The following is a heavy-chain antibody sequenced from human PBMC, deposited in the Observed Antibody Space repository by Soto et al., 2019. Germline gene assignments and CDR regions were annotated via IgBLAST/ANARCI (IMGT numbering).Heavy chain of an antibody. Sequence: QVQLVESGGCVVQPGRSMRLSCAASGFTFSSYAMHWVRQAPGKGLEWVAVISYDGSNKYYADSVKGRFTISRDNSKNTLYLQMNSLRADDTAVYYCARNYYDSSGYLVAFDIWGQGTMVTVSS. CDR3: ARNYYDSSGYLVAFDI. CDR2: ISYDGSNK. CDR1: GFTFSSYA. V-gene: IGHV3-30-3*01. D-gene: IGHD3-22*01. J-gene: IGHJ3*02.